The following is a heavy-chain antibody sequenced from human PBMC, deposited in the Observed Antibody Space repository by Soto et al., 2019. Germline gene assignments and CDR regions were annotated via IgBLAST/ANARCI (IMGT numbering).Heavy chain of an antibody. Sequence: GGSLRLSCAASGFTFRLYSLNWVRQAPGKGLEWVSSISDNGKYIYYADSVKGRFTISRDNAKNSLYLQMNSLRAEDTAVYYCASRVPHGTYGAPYFQHWGQGTLVTVSS. D-gene: IGHD1-26*01. V-gene: IGHV3-21*01. CDR2: ISDNGKYI. CDR1: GFTFRLYS. J-gene: IGHJ1*01. CDR3: ASRVPHGTYGAPYFQH.